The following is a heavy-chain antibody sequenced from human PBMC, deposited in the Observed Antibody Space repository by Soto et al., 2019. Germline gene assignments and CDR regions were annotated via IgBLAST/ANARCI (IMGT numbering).Heavy chain of an antibody. Sequence: EVQLVESGGGLVQPGGSLRLSCAASGFIFSASEMNWVRQAPGKGLEWIAYISSSEFKYYSDAAKGRFTISRDNARNSLYLQMNSLRVEDTALYYCAKERGPQIEATIVGEMWGQGTMVIVSS. J-gene: IGHJ3*02. CDR1: GFIFSASE. V-gene: IGHV3-48*03. D-gene: IGHD2-21*01. CDR3: AKERGPQIEATIVGEM. CDR2: ISSSEFK.